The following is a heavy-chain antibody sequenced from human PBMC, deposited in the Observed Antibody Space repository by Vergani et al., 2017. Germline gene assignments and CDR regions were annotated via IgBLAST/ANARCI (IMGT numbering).Heavy chain of an antibody. D-gene: IGHD6-19*01. CDR1: GAPLRSRNYY. CDR2: IYYSGST. CDR3: ARHSTVEWLVKLGWIDP. V-gene: IGHV4-39*01. J-gene: IGHJ5*02. Sequence: QLQLQESGPGLVKPSATLSLTCSVLGAPLRSRNYYWGWIRQPPGKGLEWIASIYYSGSTFYNPSLKSRVTISVDTSKNQFSLKLSSVTAADTPVYFCARHSTVEWLVKLGWIDPWGQGILVTVSS.